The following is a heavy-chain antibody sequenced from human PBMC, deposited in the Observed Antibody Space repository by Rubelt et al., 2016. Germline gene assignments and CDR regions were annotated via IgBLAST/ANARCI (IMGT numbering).Heavy chain of an antibody. CDR2: INSDGSST. CDR1: GFTFSSYW. J-gene: IGHJ4*02. Sequence: EVQLLESGGGLVQFGGSLRLSCAASGFTFSSYWMHWVRQAPGKGLVWVSRINSDGSSTSYADFVKGRFTISRDNAKNTLYLQMNRLGACDTAVYYGARNVRILEDGYWGRGTLVTVSS. D-gene: IGHD3-3*01. CDR3: ARNVRILEDGY. V-gene: IGHV3-74*02.